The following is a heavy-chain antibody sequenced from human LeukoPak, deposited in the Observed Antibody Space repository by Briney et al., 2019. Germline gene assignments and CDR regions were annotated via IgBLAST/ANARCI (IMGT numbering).Heavy chain of an antibody. V-gene: IGHV4-59*01. CDR1: GGSISSYY. Sequence: PSETLSLTCTVSGGSISSYYWSWIRQPPGKGLEWIGYIYYSGSTNYNPSLKSRVTISVDTSKNQFSLKLSSVTAADTAVYYCARDRSYSGYDPGWSAPWGQGPLVTVSS. CDR3: ARDRSYSGYDPGWSAP. J-gene: IGHJ5*02. CDR2: IYYSGST. D-gene: IGHD5-12*01.